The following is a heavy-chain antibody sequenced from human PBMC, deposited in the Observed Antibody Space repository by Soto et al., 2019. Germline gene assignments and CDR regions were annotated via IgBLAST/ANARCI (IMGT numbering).Heavy chain of an antibody. Sequence: SETLSLTCAVSGGSISSGGYSWSWIRQPPGRGLEWIGYIFYSGTTYYNPSLKSRVTISVDTSKNQFSLKLSSVTAADTAVYYCGRGVDPGGQGPRVTVSS. J-gene: IGHJ5*02. V-gene: IGHV4-31*11. CDR1: GGSISSGGYS. CDR2: IFYSGTT. CDR3: GRGVDP.